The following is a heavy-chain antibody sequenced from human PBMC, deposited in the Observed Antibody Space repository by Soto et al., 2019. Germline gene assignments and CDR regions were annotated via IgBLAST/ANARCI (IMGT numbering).Heavy chain of an antibody. J-gene: IGHJ4*02. CDR1: GGSFSGYY. CDR2: INHSEST. D-gene: IGHD3-3*01. V-gene: IGHV4-34*01. Sequence: QVQLQQWGAGLLKPSETLSLTCAVYGGSFSGYYWSWIRQPPGKGLGWIGEINHSESTKYNPSLKRRVTISVDTSKKQFSMKLSSVTAADTAVYYCARGTALIFGNFDYWGQGTLVTVSS. CDR3: ARGTALIFGNFDY.